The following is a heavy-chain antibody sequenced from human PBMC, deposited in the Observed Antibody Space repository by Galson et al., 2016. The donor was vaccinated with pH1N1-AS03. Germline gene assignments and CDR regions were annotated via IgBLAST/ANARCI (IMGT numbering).Heavy chain of an antibody. CDR1: GFIFSSYC. D-gene: IGHD1-20*01. CDR2: IWFDGNDK. Sequence: FLRLSCAASGFIFSSYCMYWVRQAPGKGLEWVAVIWFDGNDKYYADSVKGRFTISRDNSKNTLYLQMNSLRAEDTAVYYCAKMEGSNNFYYFDYWGQGTPVTVSS. V-gene: IGHV3-33*06. J-gene: IGHJ4*02. CDR3: AKMEGSNNFYYFDY.